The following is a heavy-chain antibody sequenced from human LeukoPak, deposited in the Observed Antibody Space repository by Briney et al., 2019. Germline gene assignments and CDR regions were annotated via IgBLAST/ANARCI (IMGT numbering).Heavy chain of an antibody. CDR2: ISGGGDNT. V-gene: IGHV3-23*01. Sequence: PGESLRLSCAASGLTFRSYAMSWVRQATGKGLEWVSGISGGGDNTHYADSVKGRFTISRDNSRNTLYLQMNSLRVEDTAVYYCAKDRGFLLDTGQLEYWGQGTLVTVSS. D-gene: IGHD3-10*01. CDR1: GLTFRSYA. CDR3: AKDRGFLLDTGQLEY. J-gene: IGHJ4*02.